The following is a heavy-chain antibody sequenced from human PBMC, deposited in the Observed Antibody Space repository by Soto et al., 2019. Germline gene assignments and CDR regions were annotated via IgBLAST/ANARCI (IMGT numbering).Heavy chain of an antibody. V-gene: IGHV5-51*01. CDR3: ARHQGEDASRKFDC. CDR2: INPADSDI. J-gene: IGHJ4*02. Sequence: ESLKISCQGSGYSFTSNWIGWVRQMPGKDLEWMGIINPADSDIKYSPSFQGQVTISADKSIDTAYLQWSSLKDSDTAMYYCARHQGEDASRKFDCWGQGPLVTVSS. CDR1: GYSFTSNW. D-gene: IGHD3-16*01.